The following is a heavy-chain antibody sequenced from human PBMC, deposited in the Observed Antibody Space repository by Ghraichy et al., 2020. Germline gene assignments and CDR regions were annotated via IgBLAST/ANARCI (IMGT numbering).Heavy chain of an antibody. CDR1: GFTFSDYD. D-gene: IGHD6-13*01. V-gene: IGHV3-21*01. CDR2: ISRSSSHR. CDR3: ASDDAATARSSGMDV. Sequence: SCAASGFTFSDYDMNWVRQAPGRGLEWVSYISRSSSHRYFADSVKGRFTISRDNAQNSLYLQMNSLRAEDTAVYYCASDDAATARSSGMDVWGQGTTVTVSS. J-gene: IGHJ6*02.